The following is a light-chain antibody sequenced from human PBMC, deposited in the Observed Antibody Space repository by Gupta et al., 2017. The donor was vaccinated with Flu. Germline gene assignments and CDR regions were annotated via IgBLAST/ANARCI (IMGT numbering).Light chain of an antibody. CDR2: EGS. Sequence: QSALTQPASVSGSPGQSITISCTGTSSDVGSYNLVSWYQQHPGKAPKLMIYEGSKRPSGVANRVSGSKSGNTAAVTISGLQAEDEADYYCCSYAGSSTSLYVFGTGTKVTVL. CDR3: CSYAGSSTSLYV. J-gene: IGLJ1*01. CDR1: SSDVGSYNL. V-gene: IGLV2-23*01.